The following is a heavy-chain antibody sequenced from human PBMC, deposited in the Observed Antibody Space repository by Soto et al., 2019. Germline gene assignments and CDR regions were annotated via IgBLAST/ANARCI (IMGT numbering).Heavy chain of an antibody. V-gene: IGHV1-2*04. CDR2: INPNSGGT. CDR1: GYTFTGYY. CDR3: ARGGYSSGWYKKYYYYYGMDV. Sequence: GASVKVSCKASGYTFTGYYMHWVRQAPGQGLEWMGWINPNSGGTNYAQKFQGWVTMTRDTSISTAYMELSRLRSDDTAVYYCARGGYSSGWYKKYYYYYGMDVWGQGTTVTVSS. J-gene: IGHJ6*02. D-gene: IGHD6-19*01.